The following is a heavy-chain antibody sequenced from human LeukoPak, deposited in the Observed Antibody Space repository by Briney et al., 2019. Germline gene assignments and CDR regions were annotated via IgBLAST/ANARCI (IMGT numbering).Heavy chain of an antibody. CDR3: ASRTGATVAGTKYYFDY. CDR2: IYSGGST. CDR1: GFTVSSNY. D-gene: IGHD6-19*01. Sequence: RPGGSLRLSCAASGFTVSSNYMSWVRQAPGKGLEWVSVIYSGGSTYYADSVEGRFTISRDNSKNTLYLQMNSLRAEDTAVYYCASRTGATVAGTKYYFDYWGQGTLVTVSS. J-gene: IGHJ4*02. V-gene: IGHV3-53*01.